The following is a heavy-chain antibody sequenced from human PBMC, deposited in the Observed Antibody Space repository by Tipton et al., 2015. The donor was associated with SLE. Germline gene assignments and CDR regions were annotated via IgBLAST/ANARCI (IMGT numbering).Heavy chain of an antibody. Sequence: GSLRLSCAASGFTFSSYWMHWVRQAPGKGLVWVSRINSDGSSTSYADSVKGRFTISRDNAKNTLFLQMNSLRVDDTAVYYCASLSAPSDYWGQGTLVTVSS. V-gene: IGHV3-74*01. J-gene: IGHJ4*02. CDR1: GFTFSSYW. CDR3: ASLSAPSDY. CDR2: INSDGSST.